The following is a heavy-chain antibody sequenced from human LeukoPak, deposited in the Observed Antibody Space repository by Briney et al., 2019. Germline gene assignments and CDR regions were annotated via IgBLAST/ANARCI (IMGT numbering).Heavy chain of an antibody. Sequence: GGSLRLSRAASGFTLSNYWMHWVRQAPGKGPVWVSRIKSDGSSTVYADSVKGRFTISRDNAKNTLYLQMNSLRAEDTAVYYCTRDIFRGPVDYWGQGTLVTVSS. V-gene: IGHV3-74*01. D-gene: IGHD3-9*01. CDR1: GFTLSNYW. J-gene: IGHJ4*02. CDR2: IKSDGSST. CDR3: TRDIFRGPVDY.